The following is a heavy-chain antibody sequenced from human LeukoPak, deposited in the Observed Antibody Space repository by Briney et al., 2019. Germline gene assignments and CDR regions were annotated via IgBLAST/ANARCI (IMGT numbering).Heavy chain of an antibody. CDR2: IWYDGSNK. V-gene: IGHV3-33*08. Sequence: PGGSLRLSCAASGFTFSSYAMSWVRQAPGKGLEWVAVIWYDGSNKYYADSVKGRFTISRDNSKNTLYLQMNSLRAEDTAVYYCARDSGYFDWLLWNYFDYWGQGTLVTVSS. CDR1: GFTFSSYA. D-gene: IGHD3-9*01. J-gene: IGHJ4*02. CDR3: ARDSGYFDWLLWNYFDY.